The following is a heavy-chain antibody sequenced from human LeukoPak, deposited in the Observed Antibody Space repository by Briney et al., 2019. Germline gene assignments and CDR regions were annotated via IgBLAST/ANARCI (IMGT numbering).Heavy chain of an antibody. CDR1: GFTLSSYS. D-gene: IGHD3-3*01. CDR2: ISSSSSTI. Sequence: GGSLRLSCAASGFTLSSYSMNWVRQAPGKGLEWVSYISSSSSTIYYADSVKGRFTISRDNAKNSLYLQMNSLRAEDTAVYYCASLVGYYDFRSGHRGEDAFDIWGQGTMVTVSS. J-gene: IGHJ3*02. CDR3: ASLVGYYDFRSGHRGEDAFDI. V-gene: IGHV3-48*01.